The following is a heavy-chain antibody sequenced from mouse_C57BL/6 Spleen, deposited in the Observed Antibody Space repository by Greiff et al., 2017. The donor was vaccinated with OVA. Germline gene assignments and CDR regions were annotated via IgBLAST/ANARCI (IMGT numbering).Heavy chain of an antibody. CDR3: ARGFGSHWYFDV. CDR1: GFNIKDYY. J-gene: IGHJ1*03. Sequence: EVKLMESGAELVKPGASVKLSCTASGFNIKDYYMHWVKQRTEQGLEWIGRIDPEDGETKYAPKFQGKATITADTSSNTAYLQLSSLTSEDTAVEYCARGFGSHWYFDVWGTGTTVTVSS. CDR2: IDPEDGET. V-gene: IGHV14-2*01. D-gene: IGHD1-1*01.